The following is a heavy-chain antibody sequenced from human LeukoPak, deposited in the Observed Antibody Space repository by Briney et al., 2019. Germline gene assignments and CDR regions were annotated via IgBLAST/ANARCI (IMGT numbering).Heavy chain of an antibody. Sequence: ASVKVSCKASGYTFTGYYMHWVRQAPGQGLEWMGWTNPNSGGTNYAQKFQGRVTMTRDTSTSTAYMELSRLRSDDTAVYYCARSGSGYYFIDYWGQGTLVTVSS. CDR3: ARSGSGYYFIDY. J-gene: IGHJ4*02. D-gene: IGHD3-22*01. CDR2: TNPNSGGT. CDR1: GYTFTGYY. V-gene: IGHV1-2*02.